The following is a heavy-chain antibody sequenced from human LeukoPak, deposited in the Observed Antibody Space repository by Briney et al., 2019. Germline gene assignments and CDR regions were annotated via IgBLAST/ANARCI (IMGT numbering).Heavy chain of an antibody. D-gene: IGHD3-22*01. CDR3: ARFHSSGYSRWFDP. CDR2: IYPGDSDT. Sequence: GESLKISCKSSGYSFTTNWIGWVRHMPGKGLEWMGIIYPGDSDTRYSPSFQGQVTISADKSITTAYLQWSSLKASDTAMYYCARFHSSGYSRWFDPWGQGTLVTVSS. CDR1: GYSFTTNW. V-gene: IGHV5-51*01. J-gene: IGHJ5*02.